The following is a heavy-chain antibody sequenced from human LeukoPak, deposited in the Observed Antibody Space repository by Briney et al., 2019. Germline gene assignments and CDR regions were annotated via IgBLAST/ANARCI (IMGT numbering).Heavy chain of an antibody. CDR3: ARDAKLRYFDY. V-gene: IGHV4-30-4*01. CDR2: IYYSGST. CDR1: GGSISSGDYY. D-gene: IGHD3-9*01. Sequence: SQTLSLTCTVSGGSISSGDYYWSWIRQPPGKGLEWIGYIYYSGSTYYNPSLKSQVTISVDTSKNQFSLKLSSVTAADTAVYYCARDAKLRYFDYWGQGTLVTVSS. J-gene: IGHJ4*02.